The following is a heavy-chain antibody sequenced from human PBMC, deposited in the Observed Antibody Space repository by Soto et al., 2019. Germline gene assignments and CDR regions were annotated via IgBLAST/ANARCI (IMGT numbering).Heavy chain of an antibody. CDR3: ARPRGYYGSGSYYDY. CDR1: GGSISSSSYY. Sequence: SETLSLTCTVSGGSISSSSYYWGWIRQPPGKGLEWIGSIYYSGSTYYNPSLKSRVTISVDTSKNQFSLKLSSVTAADTAVYYCARPRGYYGSGSYYDYWGQGTLVTVSS. V-gene: IGHV4-39*01. D-gene: IGHD3-10*01. CDR2: IYYSGST. J-gene: IGHJ4*02.